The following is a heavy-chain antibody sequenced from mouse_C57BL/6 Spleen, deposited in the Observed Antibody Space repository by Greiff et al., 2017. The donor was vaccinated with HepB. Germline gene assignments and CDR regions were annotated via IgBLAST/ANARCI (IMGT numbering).Heavy chain of an antibody. CDR1: GFTFSDAW. J-gene: IGHJ4*01. D-gene: IGHD1-1*01. CDR3: TLSLATIAMDY. Sequence: DVKLVESGGGLVQPGGSMKLSCAASGFTFSDAWMDWVRQSPEKGLEWVAEIRNKANNHATYYAESVKGMFTISRDDSKSMVYLQMHSLRAEDTGIYYCTLSLATIAMDYWGQGTSVTVSS. CDR2: IRNKANNHAT. V-gene: IGHV6-6*01.